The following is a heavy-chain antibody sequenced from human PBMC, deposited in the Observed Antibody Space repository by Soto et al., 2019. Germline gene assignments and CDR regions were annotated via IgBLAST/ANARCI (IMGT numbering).Heavy chain of an antibody. CDR1: GFTFSDYY. J-gene: IGHJ6*02. D-gene: IGHD1-7*01. Sequence: GGSLRLSCAASGFTFSDYYMSWIRQAPGKGLEWVSYISSSGSTIYYADSVKGRFTISRDNAKDSLYLQMNSLRAEDTAVYYCASLLGTTYYYGMDVWGQGTTVTVSS. V-gene: IGHV3-11*01. CDR2: ISSSGSTI. CDR3: ASLLGTTYYYGMDV.